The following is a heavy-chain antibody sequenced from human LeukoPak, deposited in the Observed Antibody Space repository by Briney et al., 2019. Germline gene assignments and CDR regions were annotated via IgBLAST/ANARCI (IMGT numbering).Heavy chain of an antibody. D-gene: IGHD2-2*01. Sequence: GGSLRLSCAASGFTFSSYWMSWVRQAPGKGLEWVANIKQDGSEKYYVDSVKGRFTISRDNAKNSLYLQMNSLRTEETAVYYCTRSKGYCSSTSCYAGDVWGKGTTVTVSS. CDR1: GFTFSSYW. CDR3: TRSKGYCSSTSCYAGDV. J-gene: IGHJ6*04. CDR2: IKQDGSEK. V-gene: IGHV3-7*01.